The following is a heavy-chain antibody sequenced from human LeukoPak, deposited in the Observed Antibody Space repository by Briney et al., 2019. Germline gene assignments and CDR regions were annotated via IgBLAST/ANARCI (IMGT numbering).Heavy chain of an antibody. CDR2: IFYSGST. Sequence: PSETLSLTCTVSGGSINDYYWNWIRQPPGKGLEWIGYIFYSGSTNYNPSLTSRVTISVDTSKNQFSLKLTSVTAADTAVYYCARDSHTYYYGSGFDLWGRGTLVTVSS. D-gene: IGHD3-10*01. V-gene: IGHV4-59*01. CDR1: GGSINDYY. CDR3: ARDSHTYYYGSGFDL. J-gene: IGHJ2*01.